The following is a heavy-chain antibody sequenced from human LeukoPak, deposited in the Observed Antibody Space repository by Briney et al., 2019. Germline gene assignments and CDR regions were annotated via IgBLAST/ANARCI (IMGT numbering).Heavy chain of an antibody. J-gene: IGHJ6*02. CDR3: ARDLYSSSWYVDYYYYGMDV. Sequence: ASVTVSYKASGYTFTSYGISWVRQAPGQGLEWMGWISAYNGNTNYPQKLQGRVTMTTDTSTSTAYMELRSLRSDDTAVYYCARDLYSSSWYVDYYYYGMDVWGQGTTVTVSS. CDR1: GYTFTSYG. V-gene: IGHV1-18*01. D-gene: IGHD6-13*01. CDR2: ISAYNGNT.